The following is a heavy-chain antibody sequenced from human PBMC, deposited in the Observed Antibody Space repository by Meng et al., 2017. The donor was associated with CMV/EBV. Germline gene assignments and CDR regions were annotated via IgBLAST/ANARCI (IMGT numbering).Heavy chain of an antibody. CDR2: IKQDGSEK. V-gene: IGHV3-7*01. D-gene: IGHD3-10*01. CDR1: GFTFSSYW. CDR3: AREAWFGELLFDD. Sequence: GESLKISCAASGFTFSSYWMSWVRQAPGKGLEWVANIKQDGSEKYYADSVKGRFTISRDNAKNSLYLQMNSLRAEDTAVYYCAREAWFGELLFDDWGQGTLVTVSS. J-gene: IGHJ4*02.